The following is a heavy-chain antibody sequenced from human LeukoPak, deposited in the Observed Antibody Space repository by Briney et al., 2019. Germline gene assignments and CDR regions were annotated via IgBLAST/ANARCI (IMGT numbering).Heavy chain of an antibody. Sequence: APVKVSCKASGYTFTGYYMHWVRQAPGQGLEWMGWINPNSGGTNYAQKFQGRVTMTRDTSISTAYMELSRLRSDDTAVYYCARVGLRGSYQLSDWGQGTLVTVSS. J-gene: IGHJ4*02. CDR2: INPNSGGT. V-gene: IGHV1-2*02. CDR3: ARVGLRGSYQLSD. D-gene: IGHD1-26*01. CDR1: GYTFTGYY.